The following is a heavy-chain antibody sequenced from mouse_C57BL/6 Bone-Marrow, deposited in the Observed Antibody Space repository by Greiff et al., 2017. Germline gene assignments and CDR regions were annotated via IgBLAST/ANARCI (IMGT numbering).Heavy chain of an antibody. CDR2: IDPSDSYT. CDR3: ARERGFITTVVEPFDY. J-gene: IGHJ2*01. V-gene: IGHV1-69*01. CDR1: GYTFTSYW. Sequence: QVQLQQPGAELVMPGASVKLSCKASGYTFTSYWMHWVKQRPGQDLEWIGEIDPSDSYTNYNQKFKGKSTLTVDKSSNTTYMQLSSLTSEDSTVYYGARERGFITTVVEPFDYRGQGTTLT. D-gene: IGHD1-1*01.